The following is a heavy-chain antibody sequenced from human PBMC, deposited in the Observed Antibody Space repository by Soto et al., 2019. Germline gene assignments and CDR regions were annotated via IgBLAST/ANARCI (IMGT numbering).Heavy chain of an antibody. Sequence: QVQLVQSGAEVKKPGSSVKVSCKASGGTFSSYAISWVRQAPGQGLEWMGGIIPIFGTANYAQKFQGRVTLTEAESTXXAXMVXSSLRSEDTAVYYCARDIAAAGTRALYYDYCGMDVWGQGTTVTVSS. D-gene: IGHD6-13*01. J-gene: IGHJ6*02. V-gene: IGHV1-69*12. CDR2: IIPIFGTA. CDR3: ARDIAAAGTRALYYDYCGMDV. CDR1: GGTFSSYA.